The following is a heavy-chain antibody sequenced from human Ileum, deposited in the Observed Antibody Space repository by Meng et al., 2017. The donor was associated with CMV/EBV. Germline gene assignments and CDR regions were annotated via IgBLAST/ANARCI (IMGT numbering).Heavy chain of an antibody. Sequence: SETLSLTCTVSSGSISRYYWSWIRQPPGKGLEWIGYISDSGSSSYNPSLKSRVSISIDTSKNQFSLKLASVTAADTAVYYCARGGCGGGTCFRWLDPWGQGALVTVSS. J-gene: IGHJ5*02. D-gene: IGHD2-15*01. CDR2: ISDSGSS. CDR3: ARGGCGGGTCFRWLDP. V-gene: IGHV4-59*01. CDR1: SGSISRYY.